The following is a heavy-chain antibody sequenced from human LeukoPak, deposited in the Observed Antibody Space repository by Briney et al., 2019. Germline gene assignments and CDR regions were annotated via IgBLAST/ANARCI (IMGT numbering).Heavy chain of an antibody. CDR3: ARAPKYSSSWYGLYYYYYYMDV. J-gene: IGHJ6*03. CDR1: GYTFTGYY. D-gene: IGHD6-13*01. CDR2: INPNSGGT. V-gene: IGHV1-2*02. Sequence: ASVKVSCKASGYTFTGYYMHWVRQAPGQGLEWMGWINPNSGGTNYAQKFQGRVTMTRNTSISIAYMELSSLRSEDTAVYYCARAPKYSSSWYGLYYYYYYMDVWGKGTTVTISS.